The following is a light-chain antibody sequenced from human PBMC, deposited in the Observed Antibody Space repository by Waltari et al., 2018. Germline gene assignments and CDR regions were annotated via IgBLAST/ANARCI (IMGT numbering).Light chain of an antibody. Sequence: DVVMTQSPLSLPVTLGQPASISCRSSQSLIHSDGNTYLNWFQQRPGQSPRRLIYKVSKQESGVPERLSGSGAGTDFTLKISRGEAEDVGFYYCMQSTQWPRTFGQGTKVEIK. CDR3: MQSTQWPRT. CDR2: KVS. J-gene: IGKJ1*01. V-gene: IGKV2-30*02. CDR1: QSLIHSDGNTY.